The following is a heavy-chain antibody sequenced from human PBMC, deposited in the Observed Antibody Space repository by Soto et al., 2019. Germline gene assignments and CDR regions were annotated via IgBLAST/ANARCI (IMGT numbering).Heavy chain of an antibody. CDR3: ARDRVYSSSGLDAFDI. J-gene: IGHJ3*02. CDR2: IWYDGSNK. D-gene: IGHD6-6*01. CDR1: GFTFSSYG. V-gene: IGHV3-33*01. Sequence: GGSLRLSCAASGFTFSSYGMHWVRQAPGKGLEWVAVIWYDGSNKYYADSVKGRFTISRDNSKNTLYLQMNSLRAEDTAVYYCARDRVYSSSGLDAFDIWGQGTMVTVSS.